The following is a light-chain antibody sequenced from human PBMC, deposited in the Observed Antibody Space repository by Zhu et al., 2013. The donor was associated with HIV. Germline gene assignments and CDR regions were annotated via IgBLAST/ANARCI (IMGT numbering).Light chain of an antibody. J-gene: IGKJ1*01. CDR3: QQYKKWPPWT. Sequence: DIVLTQSPGTLSLSPGERATLSCRASQSVDNNFLAWYQHKPGQAPRLLIYGTSSRATGIPDRFSGSGSGTEFTLTISSLQSEDSAVYYCQQYKKWPPWTFGQGTKVEMK. CDR2: GTS. V-gene: IGKV3D-15*01. CDR1: QSVDNN.